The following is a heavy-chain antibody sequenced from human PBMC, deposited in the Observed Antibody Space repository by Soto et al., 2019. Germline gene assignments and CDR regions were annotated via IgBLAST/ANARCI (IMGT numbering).Heavy chain of an antibody. Sequence: QVQLVESGGGVVQPGRSLRLSCVASGFTFSSYGMHWVRQAPGKGLEWVAVISYDGSNKYYADSVKGRFTISRDNSKNTLFLQMNSLRAEDKAVYFCAKDKGLYNPSGWSDWFDPWGLGTLVRVSS. D-gene: IGHD6-19*01. CDR3: AKDKGLYNPSGWSDWFDP. J-gene: IGHJ5*02. CDR1: GFTFSSYG. CDR2: ISYDGSNK. V-gene: IGHV3-30*18.